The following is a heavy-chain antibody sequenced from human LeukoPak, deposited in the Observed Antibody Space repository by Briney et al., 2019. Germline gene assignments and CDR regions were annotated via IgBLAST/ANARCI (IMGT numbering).Heavy chain of an antibody. J-gene: IGHJ6*02. V-gene: IGHV3-33*01. CDR2: IWYDGSNK. CDR3: ARDAVAPHNYYYYGMDV. Sequence: PGGPLRLSCAASGFTFSSYGMHWVRQAPGKGLEWVAVIWYDGSNKYYADSVKGRFTISRDNSKNTLYLQMNSLRAEDTAVYYCARDAVAPHNYYYYGMDVWGQGTTVTVSS. CDR1: GFTFSSYG. D-gene: IGHD2-15*01.